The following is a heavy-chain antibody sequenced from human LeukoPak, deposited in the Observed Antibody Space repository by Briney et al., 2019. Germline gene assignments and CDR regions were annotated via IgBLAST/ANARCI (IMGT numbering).Heavy chain of an antibody. CDR2: IYHSGST. J-gene: IGHJ3*02. Sequence: SETLSLTCTVSGYSISSGYYWGWIRQPPGKGLEWIGSIYHSGSTYYNPSLKSRVTISVDTSKNQFSLKLRSVTAADTAVYYCARRIVGASGAFDIWGQGTMVTVSS. CDR1: GYSISSGYY. D-gene: IGHD1-26*01. CDR3: ARRIVGASGAFDI. V-gene: IGHV4-38-2*02.